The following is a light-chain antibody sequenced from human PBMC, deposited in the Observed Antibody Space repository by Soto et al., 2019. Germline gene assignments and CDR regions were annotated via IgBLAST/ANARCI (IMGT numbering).Light chain of an antibody. CDR2: DAS. CDR1: QGISSA. J-gene: IGKJ5*01. V-gene: IGKV1D-13*01. CDR3: QQFNNYPTT. Sequence: AIRLTQSPSSLSASVGDRVTITCRASQGISSALAWYQQKPGKAPKLLIYDASSLESGVPSRFSGSGSGTDFTLSISSLQPEDFATYYCQQFNNYPTTFGQGTRLEIK.